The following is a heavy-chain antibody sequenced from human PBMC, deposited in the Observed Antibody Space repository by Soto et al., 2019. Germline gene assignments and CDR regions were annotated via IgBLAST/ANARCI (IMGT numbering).Heavy chain of an antibody. V-gene: IGHV4-39*01. CDR2: IYYSGST. J-gene: IGHJ6*02. Sequence: QLQLQESGPGLVKPSETLSLTCTVSGGSISSSSYYWGWIRQPPGKGLEWIGSIYYSGSTYYNPSLKSRVTISVDTSKNQFSLKLSSVTAADTAVYYCARTRGKYYYGSGYYYYYGMDVWGQGTTVTVSS. CDR1: GGSISSSSYY. D-gene: IGHD3-10*01. CDR3: ARTRGKYYYGSGYYYYYGMDV.